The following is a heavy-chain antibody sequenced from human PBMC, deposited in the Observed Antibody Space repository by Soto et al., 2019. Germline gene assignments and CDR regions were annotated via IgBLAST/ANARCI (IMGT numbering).Heavy chain of an antibody. D-gene: IGHD4-17*01. J-gene: IGHJ6*02. V-gene: IGHV1-69*13. Sequence: SVKVSCKASGGTFSSYAISWVRQAPGQGLEWMGGIIPIFGTANHAQKFQGRVTITADESTSTAYMELSSLRSEDTAVYYCARDLAGDYARYYGMDVWGQGTTVTVSS. CDR1: GGTFSSYA. CDR3: ARDLAGDYARYYGMDV. CDR2: IIPIFGTA.